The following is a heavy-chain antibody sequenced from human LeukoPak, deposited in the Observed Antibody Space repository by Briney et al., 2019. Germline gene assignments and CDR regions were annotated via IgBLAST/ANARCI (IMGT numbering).Heavy chain of an antibody. CDR2: INSDGSST. V-gene: IGHV3-74*01. CDR3: ARDKGYCSGGSCYSGYYYYYGMDV. CDR1: GFTFSSYW. Sequence: GGSLRLSCAASGFTFSSYWMHWVRQAPGKGLVWVSRINSDGSSTSYADSVKGRFTISRDNAKNTLYLQMNSQRAEDTAVYYCARDKGYCSGGSCYSGYYYYYGMDVWGQGTTVTVSS. J-gene: IGHJ6*02. D-gene: IGHD2-15*01.